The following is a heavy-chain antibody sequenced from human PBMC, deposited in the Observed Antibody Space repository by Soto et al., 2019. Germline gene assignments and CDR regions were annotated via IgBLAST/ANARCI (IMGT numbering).Heavy chain of an antibody. CDR1: GGTFSSYA. J-gene: IGHJ4*02. CDR2: IIPIFGTA. D-gene: IGHD5-12*01. Sequence: QVQLVQSGAEVKKPGSSVKVSCKASGGTFSSYAISWVRQAPGQGLEWMGGIIPIFGTANYAQKFQGRVTIXXDXSXTTAYMELSSLRSEDTAVYYCARDPTHSGYDWMLDYWGQGTLVTVSS. CDR3: ARDPTHSGYDWMLDY. V-gene: IGHV1-69*12.